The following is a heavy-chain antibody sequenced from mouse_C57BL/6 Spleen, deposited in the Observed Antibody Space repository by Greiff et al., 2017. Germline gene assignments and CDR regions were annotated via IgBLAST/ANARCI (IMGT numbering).Heavy chain of an antibody. V-gene: IGHV5-4*03. D-gene: IGHD1-1*01. CDR1: GFTFSSYA. J-gene: IGHJ2*01. CDR2: ISDGGSYT. CDR3: ARGAGTVVPFDY. Sequence: EVKLVESGGGLVKPGGSLKLSCAASGFTFSSYAMSWVRQTPEKRLEWVATISDGGSYTYYPDNVKGRFTISRDNAKNNLYLQMSHLKSEDTAMYDWARGAGTVVPFDYWGQGTTLTVSS.